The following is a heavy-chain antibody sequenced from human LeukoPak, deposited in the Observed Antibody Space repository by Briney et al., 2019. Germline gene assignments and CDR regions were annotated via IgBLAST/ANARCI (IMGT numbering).Heavy chain of an antibody. D-gene: IGHD4-11*01. CDR3: AKENEDYSNYGPILTSYNWFDP. V-gene: IGHV3-30*04. CDR2: ISYDGSNK. CDR1: GFTFSSYA. J-gene: IGHJ5*02. Sequence: QPGGSLRLSCAASGFTFSSYAMHWVRQAPGKGLEWVAVISYDGSNKYYADSVKGRFTISRDNSKNTLYLQMNSLRAEDTAVYYCAKENEDYSNYGPILTSYNWFDPWGQGTLVTVSS.